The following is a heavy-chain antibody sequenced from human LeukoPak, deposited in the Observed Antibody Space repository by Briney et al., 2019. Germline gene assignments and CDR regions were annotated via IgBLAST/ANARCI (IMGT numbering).Heavy chain of an antibody. Sequence: GGSLRLSCAASGFTFSSYSMNWVRQAPGKGLEWVSSISSSSSYIYYADSVKGRFTISRDNAKNSLYLQMNSLRAEDTAVYYCAKEDYGDYGSYDYWGQGTLVTVSS. J-gene: IGHJ4*02. D-gene: IGHD4-17*01. CDR2: ISSSSSYI. CDR3: AKEDYGDYGSYDY. CDR1: GFTFSSYS. V-gene: IGHV3-21*04.